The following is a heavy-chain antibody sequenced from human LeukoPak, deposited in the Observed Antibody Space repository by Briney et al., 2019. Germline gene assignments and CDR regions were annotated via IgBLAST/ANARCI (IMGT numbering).Heavy chain of an antibody. J-gene: IGHJ6*02. D-gene: IGHD3-10*01. CDR3: ARGGQLAPYYYYGMDV. CDR1: GGTFSSYA. V-gene: IGHV1-69*13. CDR2: IIPSFGTA. Sequence: ASVKVSCKASGGTFSSYAISWVRQAPGQGLEWMGGIIPSFGTANYAQKFQGRVTITADESTSTAYMELSSLRSEDTAVYYCARGGQLAPYYYYGMDVWGQGTTVTVSS.